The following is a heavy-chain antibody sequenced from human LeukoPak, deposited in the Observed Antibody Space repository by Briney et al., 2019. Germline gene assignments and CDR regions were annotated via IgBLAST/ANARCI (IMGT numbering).Heavy chain of an antibody. CDR1: GFTVSSNY. J-gene: IGHJ4*02. Sequence: GGSLRLSCAASGFTVSSNYMSWVRQAPGEGLEWVSVIYSGGSTYYADSVKGRFTISRDNSKNILYLQMNTLRGEDTAVYYCTRGPGGSGWNKFEIDYWGQGTLVTVSS. CDR2: IYSGGST. D-gene: IGHD6-19*01. CDR3: TRGPGGSGWNKFEIDY. V-gene: IGHV3-53*01.